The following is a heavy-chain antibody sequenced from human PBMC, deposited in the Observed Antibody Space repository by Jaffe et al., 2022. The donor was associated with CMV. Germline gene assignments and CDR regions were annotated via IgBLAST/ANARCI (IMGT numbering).Heavy chain of an antibody. J-gene: IGHJ3*02. Sequence: EVQLVESGGGLVQPGRSLRLSCTASGFTFGDYAMSWVRQAPGKGLEWVGFIRSKAYGGTTEYAASVKGRFTISRDDSKSIAYLQMNSLKTEDTAVYYCTREGVVADAFDIWGQGTMVTVSS. CDR3: TREGVVADAFDI. CDR1: GFTFGDYA. V-gene: IGHV3-49*04. CDR2: IRSKAYGGTT. D-gene: IGHD2-15*01.